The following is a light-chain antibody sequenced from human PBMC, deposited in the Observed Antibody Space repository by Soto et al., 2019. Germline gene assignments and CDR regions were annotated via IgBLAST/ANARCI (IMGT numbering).Light chain of an antibody. V-gene: IGKV1-39*01. CDR3: QQSYSTPPWT. J-gene: IGKJ1*01. Sequence: DIQMTQSPSSLSASVGDRVTITCRSSQSISSYLNWYQQKPGKAPKLLIYAASSLQSGVPSRFSGCGSWTDFTLTISSLQPEDFATYYCQQSYSTPPWTFGQGTKVEIK. CDR2: AAS. CDR1: QSISSY.